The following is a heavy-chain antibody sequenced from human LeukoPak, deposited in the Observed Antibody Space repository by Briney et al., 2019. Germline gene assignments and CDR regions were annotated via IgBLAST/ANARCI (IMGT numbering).Heavy chain of an antibody. CDR3: ARGGQLWPINLFDY. J-gene: IGHJ4*02. CDR1: GFTFDNYG. CDR2: INGNGGST. V-gene: IGHV3-20*04. D-gene: IGHD6-6*01. Sequence: GGSMRLSCAASGFTFDNYGMSWVRQVPGKGLEWVSSINGNGGSTGYADSVKGRFTISRDNAKNSLYLQVNSLKAEDTALYYCARGGQLWPINLFDYWGQGTLVTVSS.